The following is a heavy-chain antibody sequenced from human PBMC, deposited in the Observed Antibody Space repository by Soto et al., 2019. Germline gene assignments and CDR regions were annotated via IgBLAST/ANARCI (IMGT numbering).Heavy chain of an antibody. J-gene: IGHJ4*02. CDR3: GKDFFGDWTGGSCYSGGSDY. Sequence: EVQLLDSGGGLVQPGGSLRLSCAASGFTFTNYAMSWVRQAPGKGLEWVSAISGSGLTTYYGNSVKGRFTISRDNSKSTIYLQMNSLRVEDTATYFCGKDFFGDWTGGSCYSGGSDYWGQGTLVTVSS. D-gene: IGHD2-8*02. V-gene: IGHV3-23*01. CDR1: GFTFTNYA. CDR2: ISGSGLTT.